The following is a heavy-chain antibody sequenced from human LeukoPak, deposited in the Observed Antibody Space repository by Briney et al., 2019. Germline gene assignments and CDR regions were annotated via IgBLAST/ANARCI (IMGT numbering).Heavy chain of an antibody. CDR3: ARDRGSTDFDY. J-gene: IGHJ4*02. CDR1: GFTFSSYG. CDR2: ISGSGGST. D-gene: IGHD1-26*01. Sequence: PGGSLRLSCAASGFTFSSYGMSWVRQAPGKGLEWVSVISGSGGSTYYADSVKGRFTISRDNAKNTLYLQMNSLRVEDTAVYYCARDRGSTDFDYWGQGTLVTVSS. V-gene: IGHV3-23*01.